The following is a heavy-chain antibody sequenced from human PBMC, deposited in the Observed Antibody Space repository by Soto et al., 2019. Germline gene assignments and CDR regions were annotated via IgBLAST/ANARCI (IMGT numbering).Heavy chain of an antibody. CDR2: ISAYNGNT. J-gene: IGHJ4*02. CDR3: AREGYYGSGSADY. D-gene: IGHD3-10*01. CDR1: GYTFNRYG. Sequence: QVPLVQSGAEVKKPGASVKVSCKASGYTFNRYGISWVRQAPGQGLEWMGWISAYNGNTNYAQNLQGRVTMTTDTSTSTVYMELRSLRSDDTAVYFCAREGYYGSGSADYWGQGTLVTVSS. V-gene: IGHV1-18*01.